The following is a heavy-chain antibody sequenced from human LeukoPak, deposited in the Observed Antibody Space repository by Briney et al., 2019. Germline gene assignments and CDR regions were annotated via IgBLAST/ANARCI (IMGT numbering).Heavy chain of an antibody. CDR1: RLTFSSYA. CDR2: IRGSGGRT. J-gene: IGHJ4*02. Sequence: GRSMRLSCAASRLTFSSYAMSWVSPVDRKGRGWDSAIRGSGGRTYYADSVKDRFTISRDNSKNSLYLQMNSLRAEDTAVYYCARSTTKAHYYDSSGYPYWGQGTLVTVSS. CDR3: ARSTTKAHYYDSSGYPY. V-gene: IGHV3-23*01. D-gene: IGHD3-22*01.